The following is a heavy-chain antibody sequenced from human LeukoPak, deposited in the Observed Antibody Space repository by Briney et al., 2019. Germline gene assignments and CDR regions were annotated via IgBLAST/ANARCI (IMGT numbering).Heavy chain of an antibody. Sequence: ASVKVSCKASGYTFTSYGISWVRQAPGQGLEWMGWISAYNGNTNYAQKLQGRVTMTTDTSTSTAYMELRSLRSDDTAVYYCAINYYDSSGYYASDYWGQGTLVTVSS. V-gene: IGHV1-18*01. CDR2: ISAYNGNT. D-gene: IGHD3-22*01. CDR3: AINYYDSSGYYASDY. J-gene: IGHJ4*02. CDR1: GYTFTSYG.